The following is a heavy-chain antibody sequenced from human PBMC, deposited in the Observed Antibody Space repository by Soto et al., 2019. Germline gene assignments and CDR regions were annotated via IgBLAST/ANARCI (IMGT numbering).Heavy chain of an antibody. Sequence: GESLKISCKGSGYRFTSYWIGWVRLMPGKGLEWMGIIYPGESDTRYSPSFQGQVTISADKSISTTYLQWSSLKASDTAMYYCARPFDSSDWYDYWGQGTLVTVSS. D-gene: IGHD6-19*01. J-gene: IGHJ4*02. CDR2: IYPGESDT. CDR3: ARPFDSSDWYDY. CDR1: GYRFTSYW. V-gene: IGHV5-51*01.